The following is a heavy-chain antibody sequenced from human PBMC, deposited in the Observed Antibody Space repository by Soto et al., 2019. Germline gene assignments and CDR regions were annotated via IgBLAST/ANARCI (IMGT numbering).Heavy chain of an antibody. Sequence: GGSLRLSCSASGFTFSSYAMHWVRQAPGKGLEYVSAISSNGGSTYYADSVKGRFTISRDNSKNTLYLQMSSLRAEDTAVYYCVKGRRTYYYDSSGHRGYYGMDVWGQGTTVTVSS. CDR2: ISSNGGST. CDR3: VKGRRTYYYDSSGHRGYYGMDV. CDR1: GFTFSSYA. V-gene: IGHV3-64D*08. J-gene: IGHJ6*02. D-gene: IGHD3-22*01.